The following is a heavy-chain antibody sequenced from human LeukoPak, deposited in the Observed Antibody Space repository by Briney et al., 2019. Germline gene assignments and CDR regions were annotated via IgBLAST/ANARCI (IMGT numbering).Heavy chain of an antibody. CDR2: FSYSGST. V-gene: IGHV4-59*08. Sequence: SETLPLTCTVSGGSISSYYWTWIRQPPGKGLEWIGYFSYSGSTNYNPSLRSRVTISVDTSKNQFSLKLNSVTATDTAVYYCARRGGTLRPDAFDIWGQGTVVTVSS. CDR1: GGSISSYY. J-gene: IGHJ3*02. D-gene: IGHD1-14*01. CDR3: ARRGGTLRPDAFDI.